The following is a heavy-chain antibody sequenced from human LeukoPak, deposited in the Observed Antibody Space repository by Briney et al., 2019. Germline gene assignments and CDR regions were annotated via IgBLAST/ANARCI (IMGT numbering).Heavy chain of an antibody. D-gene: IGHD4-17*01. CDR3: ARYDSTVKWDNAEDFQH. J-gene: IGHJ1*01. CDR1: GYTFTCYF. Sequence: ASVKVSCKASGYTFTCYFMHWVRQAPGQGREWMGWINPNSGGTNYAQKFQGRATMTRDTSISKTYMELSRLKSDDTAVYYWARYDSTVKWDNAEDFQHWGQGTLVTVSS. CDR2: INPNSGGT. V-gene: IGHV1-2*02.